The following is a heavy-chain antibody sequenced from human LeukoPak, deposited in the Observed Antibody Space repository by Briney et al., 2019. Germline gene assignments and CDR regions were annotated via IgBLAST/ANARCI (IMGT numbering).Heavy chain of an antibody. CDR2: IYSEGST. V-gene: IGHV3-66*01. D-gene: IGHD2-21*01. CDR3: ARGDSPLDYYGMDV. J-gene: IGHJ6*02. Sequence: GGSLRLSCAASVFTVSSNYMSWVRQGPGGGLEWVSVIYSEGSTYYSDSVKGRVTNSTDNSKNRLDLQIKSLRYEDTAVYYCARGDSPLDYYGMDVWGQGTTVTVYS. CDR1: VFTVSSNY.